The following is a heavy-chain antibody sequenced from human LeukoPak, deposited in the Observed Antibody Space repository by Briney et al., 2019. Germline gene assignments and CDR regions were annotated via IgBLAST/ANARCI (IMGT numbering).Heavy chain of an antibody. CDR2: IIPIFGTA. CDR3: ARFQVQGAVAGTGYFDY. V-gene: IGHV1-69*13. J-gene: IGHJ4*02. CDR1: GGTFSSYA. D-gene: IGHD6-19*01. Sequence: VASVKVSCKASGGTFSSYAISWVRQAPGQGLEWMGGIIPIFGTANYAQKFQGRVTITADESTSTAYMELSSLRSEDTAVYYCARFQVQGAVAGTGYFDYWGQGTLVTVSS.